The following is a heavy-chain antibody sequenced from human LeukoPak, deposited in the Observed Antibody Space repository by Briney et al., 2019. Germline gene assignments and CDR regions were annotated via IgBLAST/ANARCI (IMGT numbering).Heavy chain of an antibody. D-gene: IGHD4-23*01. CDR1: GYSFTSYW. V-gene: IGHV5-51*01. CDR3: AREQDYGGTPFDY. Sequence: GESLKISCKGSGYSFTSYWIGWVRQMPGKGLEWMGIIYPGDSDTRYSPSFQGQVTISADKSISTAYLRWSSLKASDTAMYYCAREQDYGGTPFDYWGQGTLVTVSS. CDR2: IYPGDSDT. J-gene: IGHJ4*02.